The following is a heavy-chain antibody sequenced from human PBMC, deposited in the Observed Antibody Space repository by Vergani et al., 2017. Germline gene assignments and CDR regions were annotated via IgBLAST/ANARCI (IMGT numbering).Heavy chain of an antibody. Sequence: QVQLVQSGAEVKKPGSSVKVSCKASGGTFSSYAISWVRQAPGQGLEWMGGIIPIFGTANYAQKFQGRVTITADESTSTAYMELSSLRSDDTAVYYCARERVRIAAANDAFDIWGQGTMVTVSS. CDR3: ARERVRIAAANDAFDI. D-gene: IGHD6-13*01. V-gene: IGHV1-69*01. CDR2: IIPIFGTA. CDR1: GGTFSSYA. J-gene: IGHJ3*02.